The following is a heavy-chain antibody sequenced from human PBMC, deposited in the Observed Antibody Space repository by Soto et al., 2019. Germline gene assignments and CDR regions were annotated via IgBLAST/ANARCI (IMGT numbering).Heavy chain of an antibody. J-gene: IGHJ4*02. CDR3: AKLYYDGSGGQGGIDY. V-gene: IGHV3-23*01. CDR2: ISGSGGST. CDR1: GFTFRSYA. Sequence: GGSLRLSCAASGFTFRSYAMSWVRQAPGKGLEWVSDISGSGGSTYYADSVKGRFTVSRDNSKNTLYLQMNSLRAEDTAVYYCAKLYYDGSGGQGGIDYWGQGTLVTVSS. D-gene: IGHD3-22*01.